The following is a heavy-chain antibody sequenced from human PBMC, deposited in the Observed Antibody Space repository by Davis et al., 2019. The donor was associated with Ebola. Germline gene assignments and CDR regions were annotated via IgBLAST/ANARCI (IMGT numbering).Heavy chain of an antibody. CDR2: IRSKAYGGTT. Sequence: PGGSLRLSCTASGFTFGDYAMSWVRQAPGKGLEWVGFIRSKAYGGTTEYAASVKGRFTISRDDSKSIAYLQMNSLKTEDTAVYYCTRALYAAAAGRVFNWFDPWGQGTLVTVSS. CDR1: GFTFGDYA. J-gene: IGHJ5*02. D-gene: IGHD6-13*01. CDR3: TRALYAAAAGRVFNWFDP. V-gene: IGHV3-49*04.